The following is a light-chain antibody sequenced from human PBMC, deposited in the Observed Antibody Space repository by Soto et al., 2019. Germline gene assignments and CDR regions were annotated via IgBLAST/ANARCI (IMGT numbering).Light chain of an antibody. Sequence: DIQMTQSPSTLSASVGDRVTITYRASQSISSWLAWYQQKPGKAPKLLIYKASSLESGVPSRFSGSGSGTEFTLTIRSLQPDDFATYYCQQYNSSPWTFGQGTKVEIK. CDR1: QSISSW. CDR3: QQYNSSPWT. V-gene: IGKV1-5*03. J-gene: IGKJ1*01. CDR2: KAS.